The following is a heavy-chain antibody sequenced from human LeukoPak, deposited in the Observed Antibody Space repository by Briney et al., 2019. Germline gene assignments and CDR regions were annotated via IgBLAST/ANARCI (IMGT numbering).Heavy chain of an antibody. V-gene: IGHV4-39*01. D-gene: IGHD3-10*01. J-gene: IGHJ3*02. Sequence: ASETLSLTCTVSGGSISSYYWSWIRQPPGNGLEWIGSVYYSRSTYYNPSLKSRVTISVDTSKNQFSLKLSSVTAADTAVYYCARPGTKGYYYGSGSYPKHAFDIWGQGTMVTVSS. CDR1: GGSISSYY. CDR3: ARPGTKGYYYGSGSYPKHAFDI. CDR2: VYYSRST.